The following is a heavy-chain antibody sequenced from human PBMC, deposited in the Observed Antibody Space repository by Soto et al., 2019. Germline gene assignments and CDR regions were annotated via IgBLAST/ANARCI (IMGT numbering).Heavy chain of an antibody. J-gene: IGHJ6*02. CDR1: GGSFSSFT. CDR3: ATHGATTMARGAMKHYYYVMDV. V-gene: IGHV1-69*06. Sequence: ASVKVSCKASGGSFSSFTSSWVRQAPGQGLEWLGGIIPIFDTPTYAQNFQGRVTITADKSTNTVYMELSSLRSEDTAVYYCATHGATTMARGAMKHYYYVMDVWGQGTTVTVSS. CDR2: IIPIFDTP. D-gene: IGHD3-10*01.